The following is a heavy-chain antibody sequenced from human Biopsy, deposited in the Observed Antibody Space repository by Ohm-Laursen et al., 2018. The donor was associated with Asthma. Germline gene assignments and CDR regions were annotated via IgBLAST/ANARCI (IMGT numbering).Heavy chain of an antibody. CDR3: VRDGTDDAFDI. CDR1: GFTFGSYG. CDR2: IWFDGSNK. J-gene: IGHJ3*02. V-gene: IGHV3-33*01. D-gene: IGHD1-1*01. Sequence: SSLRLSCAASGFTFGSYGLHWVRQAPGKGLEWVADIWFDGSNKHYADSVKGRFTTSRDNSKNTLDLQMNSLREEDTAVYYCVRDGTDDAFDIWGQGTVVSVSS.